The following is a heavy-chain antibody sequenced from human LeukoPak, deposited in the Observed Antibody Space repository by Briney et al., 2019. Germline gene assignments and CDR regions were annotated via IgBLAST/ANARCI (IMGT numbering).Heavy chain of an antibody. V-gene: IGHV3-23*01. D-gene: IGHD6-19*01. CDR2: ISGSGGST. Sequence: PGGSLRLSCAASGFTFSSYAMSWVRQAPGKGLEWVSAISGSGGSTYYADSVKGRFTISRDNSKNTLYLQMNRLRAEDTAVYYCAKDSGYSSGWYLYYWGQGTLVTVSS. CDR1: GFTFSSYA. J-gene: IGHJ4*02. CDR3: AKDSGYSSGWYLYY.